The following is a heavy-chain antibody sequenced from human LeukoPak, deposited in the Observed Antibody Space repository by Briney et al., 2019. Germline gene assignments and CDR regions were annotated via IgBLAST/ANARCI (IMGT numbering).Heavy chain of an antibody. CDR3: VRGGAGATASDVFDI. V-gene: IGHV3-21*04. Sequence: GGSLRLSCAASRFTFSSYSINWVRQAPGKGLEWVSSISSGSSHIFYEDSVKGRFTISRDNAKNSLFLQMNSLRVEDTAIYYCVRGGAGATASDVFDIWGQGTMVTVSS. J-gene: IGHJ3*02. CDR1: RFTFSSYS. CDR2: ISSGSSHI. D-gene: IGHD5-12*01.